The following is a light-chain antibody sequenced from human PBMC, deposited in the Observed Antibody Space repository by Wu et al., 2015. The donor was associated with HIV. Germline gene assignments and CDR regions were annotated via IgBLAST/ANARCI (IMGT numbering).Light chain of an antibody. J-gene: IGKJ4*01. Sequence: EIVLTQSPATLSLSPGERATLSCRASQDIDTYLAWYQHKPGQGPRLLIYDASKRATGIPARFSGRGSGTDFTLTISSLEPEDFAVYHCQQXNDWPPLTFGGGPRWSSN. CDR2: DAS. V-gene: IGKV3-11*01. CDR1: QDIDTY. CDR3: QQXNDWPPLT.